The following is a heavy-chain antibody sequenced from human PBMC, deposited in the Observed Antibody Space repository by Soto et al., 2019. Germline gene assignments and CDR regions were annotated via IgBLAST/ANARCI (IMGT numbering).Heavy chain of an antibody. J-gene: IGHJ5*02. V-gene: IGHV1-69*13. Sequence: SVKVSCKASGGTFSSYAISWVRQAPGQGLEWMGGFIPIFGTANYAQKFQGRVTITADESTSTAYMELSSLRSEDTAVYYCARIDFVRYCSSTSCYTRYNWFDPWGQGTLVTVSS. CDR3: ARIDFVRYCSSTSCYTRYNWFDP. CDR2: FIPIFGTA. CDR1: GGTFSSYA. D-gene: IGHD2-2*02.